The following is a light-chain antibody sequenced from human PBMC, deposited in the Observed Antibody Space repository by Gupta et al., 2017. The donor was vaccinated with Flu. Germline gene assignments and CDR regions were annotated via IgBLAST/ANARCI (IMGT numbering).Light chain of an antibody. CDR1: ESIGSSY. CDR2: GGS. V-gene: IGKV3-20*01. Sequence: MVLTQSPGFLSLSPGERATLSCRASESIGSSYLAWYQQRPGQPPRLLIFGGSSRAADIPDRFSGSGSGTDFTLTISRLEPEDFAVYYCQQYDRSPRLAFGGGTSLEI. J-gene: IGKJ4*01. CDR3: QQYDRSPRLA.